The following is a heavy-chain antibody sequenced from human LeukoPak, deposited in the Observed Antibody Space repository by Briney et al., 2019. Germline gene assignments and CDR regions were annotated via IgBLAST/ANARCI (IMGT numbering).Heavy chain of an antibody. Sequence: GGSLRLSCAASGFTFSSYGMHWVRQAPGKGLEWVAVISYDGSNKYYADSVKGRFTISRDNSKNTLYLQMNSLRAEDTAVYYCAKELGSSWYARLPNAFDIWGQGTMVTVSS. CDR3: AKELGSSWYARLPNAFDI. V-gene: IGHV3-30*18. J-gene: IGHJ3*02. D-gene: IGHD6-13*01. CDR1: GFTFSSYG. CDR2: ISYDGSNK.